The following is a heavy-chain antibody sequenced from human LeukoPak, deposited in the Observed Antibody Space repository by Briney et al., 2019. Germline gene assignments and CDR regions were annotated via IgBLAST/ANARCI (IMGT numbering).Heavy chain of an antibody. CDR1: GGSISSGEYY. V-gene: IGHV4-30-4*01. J-gene: IGHJ4*02. D-gene: IGHD7-27*01. CDR2: IYYSGST. CDR3: AKNDNWGFDY. Sequence: SETLSLTCTVSGGSISSGEYYWSWIRQPPGKGLEWIGYIYYSGSTYYNPSLKSRVTISVDTSKNQFSLKLSSVTAADTAVYYCAKNDNWGFDYWGQGTLVTVSS.